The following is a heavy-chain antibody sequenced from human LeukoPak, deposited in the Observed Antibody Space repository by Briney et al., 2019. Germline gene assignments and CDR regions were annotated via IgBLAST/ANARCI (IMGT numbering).Heavy chain of an antibody. CDR2: ISSSRSFT. D-gene: IGHD5-18*01. CDR1: GFSFSDHY. V-gene: IGHV3-11*03. J-gene: IGHJ4*02. Sequence: GGSLRLSCAASGFSFSDHYMSWIRQAPGKGLEWVSYISSSRSFTNYADSVKGRFTISRDTAKNSLYLQMNSLRAEDTAVYSCARLRGYSYGLDYWGQGILVTVSS. CDR3: ARLRGYSYGLDY.